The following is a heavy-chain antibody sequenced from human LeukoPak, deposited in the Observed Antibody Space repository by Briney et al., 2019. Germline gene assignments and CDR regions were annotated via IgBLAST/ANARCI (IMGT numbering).Heavy chain of an antibody. Sequence: PSETLSLTCTVSGGSISSYYWSWIRQPPGKGLKWIGYIYYSGSTNYNPSLKSRVTISVDTSKNQFSLKLSSVTAADTAVYYCARRAFSSGYYYFDYWGQGTLVTVSS. D-gene: IGHD3-22*01. CDR3: ARRAFSSGYYYFDY. J-gene: IGHJ4*02. V-gene: IGHV4-59*08. CDR2: IYYSGST. CDR1: GGSISSYY.